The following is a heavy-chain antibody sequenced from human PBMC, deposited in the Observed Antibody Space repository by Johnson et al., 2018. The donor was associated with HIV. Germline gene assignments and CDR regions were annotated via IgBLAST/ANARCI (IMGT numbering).Heavy chain of an antibody. CDR1: GFTFSNYW. J-gene: IGHJ3*02. D-gene: IGHD6-13*01. CDR2: IKDDGSDD. Sequence: VQLVESGGGVVQPGRSLRLSCAASGFTFSNYWMSWVRQAPGKGLEWLANIKDDGSDDYYVDSIKGRFTISRDNTQNSLYLQMENLRAEDSAIYYCARDGVYSSPHDAFDIWGQGTTVTVSS. V-gene: IGHV3-7*05. CDR3: ARDGVYSSPHDAFDI.